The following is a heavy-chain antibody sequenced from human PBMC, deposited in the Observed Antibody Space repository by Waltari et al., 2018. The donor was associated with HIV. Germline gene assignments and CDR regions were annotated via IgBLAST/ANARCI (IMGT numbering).Heavy chain of an antibody. V-gene: IGHV3-15*01. J-gene: IGHJ4*02. Sequence: EVQLVESGGGLVKPGGSLRLSCVGSGFTSANAWMSWFRQAPGKGLEWVGRIKSKTDGGTTDYAAPVKGRFYISRDDSKNRIFLQMNSLKTEDTAVYFCTTVGHDFWSGYYYDYFDHWGQGTLATVSS. CDR3: TTVGHDFWSGYYYDYFDH. CDR2: IKSKTDGGTT. D-gene: IGHD3-3*01. CDR1: GFTSANAW.